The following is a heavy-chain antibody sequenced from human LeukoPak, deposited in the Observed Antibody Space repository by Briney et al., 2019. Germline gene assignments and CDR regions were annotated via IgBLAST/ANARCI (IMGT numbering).Heavy chain of an antibody. CDR1: AFIFSGHW. J-gene: IGHJ4*02. Sequence: GGSLRLSCEGSAFIFSGHWMNWVRQTPGKGLEWVASIKEDGSVRQYVDSVKGRFSISRDNAKNSLYLQMNSLRAEDTAVYYCVRDNPRQQGFAYWGQGTLVTVSS. D-gene: IGHD6-13*01. V-gene: IGHV3-7*03. CDR2: IKEDGSVR. CDR3: VRDNPRQQGFAY.